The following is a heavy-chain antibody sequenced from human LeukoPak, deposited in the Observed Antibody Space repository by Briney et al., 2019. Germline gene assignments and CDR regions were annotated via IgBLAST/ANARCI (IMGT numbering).Heavy chain of an antibody. CDR3: ARGPVSTHGMDV. CDR2: RNPNSGRT. V-gene: IGHV1-8*01. D-gene: IGHD6-13*01. J-gene: IGHJ6*02. Sequence: ASVKVSCKASGYTFTNYDINWVRQATGQGHEWMGWRNPNSGRTGFAQKFQGRLTMTADTSISTAYMELSSLTSDDTAVYYCARGPVSTHGMDVWGQGTTVTVSS. CDR1: GYTFTNYD.